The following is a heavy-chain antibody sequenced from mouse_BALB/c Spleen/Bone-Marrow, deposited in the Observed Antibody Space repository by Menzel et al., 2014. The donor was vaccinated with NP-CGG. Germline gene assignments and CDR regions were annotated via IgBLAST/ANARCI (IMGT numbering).Heavy chain of an antibody. CDR1: GFTFSSFG. Sequence: EVHLVESGGGLVQPGGSRKLSCAASGFTFSSFGMHWIRQAPEKGLEWDAYISSGSNTIYYEDTVKGRFTISRDNPKNTLFLQMTSLRSEDTAMYYCARRGTMITAGPFAYWGQGTLVTVSA. V-gene: IGHV5-17*02. CDR2: ISSGSNTI. CDR3: ARRGTMITAGPFAY. J-gene: IGHJ3*01. D-gene: IGHD2-4*01.